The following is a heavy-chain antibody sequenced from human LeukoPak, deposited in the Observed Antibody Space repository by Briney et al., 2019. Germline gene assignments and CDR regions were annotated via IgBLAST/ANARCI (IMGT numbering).Heavy chain of an antibody. V-gene: IGHV1-2*02. J-gene: IGHJ3*02. CDR2: INPNSGGA. D-gene: IGHD3-3*02. Sequence: VASVKVSCKAPGYTFTAYYLHWVRQAPGQGLEWMGWINPNSGGASFAQKFQGRVTMTRDTSITTAYMELSSLRSDDTAMYYCARDGIYSATFDAFDIWGQGTMVTVSS. CDR1: GYTFTAYY. CDR3: ARDGIYSATFDAFDI.